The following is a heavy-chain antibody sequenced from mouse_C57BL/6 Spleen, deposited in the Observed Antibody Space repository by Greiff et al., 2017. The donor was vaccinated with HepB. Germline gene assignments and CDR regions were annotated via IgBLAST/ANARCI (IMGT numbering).Heavy chain of an antibody. V-gene: IGHV1-52*01. CDR2: IDPSDSET. J-gene: IGHJ4*01. D-gene: IGHD2-4*01. Sequence: QVQLQQPGAELVRPGSSVRLSCKASGYTFTSYWMHWVKQRPIQGLEWIGNIDPSDSETHYNQKFKDKATLTVDKSSSTAYMQLSSLTSEDSAVYYCATYDYDEDYYAMDYWGQGTSVTVSS. CDR1: GYTFTSYW. CDR3: ATYDYDEDYYAMDY.